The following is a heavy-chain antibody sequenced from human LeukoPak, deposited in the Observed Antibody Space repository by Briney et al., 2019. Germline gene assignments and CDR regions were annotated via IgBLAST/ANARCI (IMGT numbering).Heavy chain of an antibody. J-gene: IGHJ4*02. CDR1: GFTFSSYS. V-gene: IGHV3-21*01. D-gene: IGHD3-10*01. CDR2: ISSSSSYI. CDR3: ARDVLLWFGEPVPSDY. Sequence: PGGSLRLSCAASGFTFSSYSMNWVRQAPGKGLEWVSSISSSSSYIYYADSVKGRFTISRDNAKNSLYLQMNSLRAEDTAVYYCARDVLLWFGEPVPSDYWGQGTLVTVSS.